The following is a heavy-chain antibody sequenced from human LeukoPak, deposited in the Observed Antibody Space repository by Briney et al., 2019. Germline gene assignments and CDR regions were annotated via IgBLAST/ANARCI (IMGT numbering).Heavy chain of an antibody. CDR1: GGSISSSSYY. CDR2: IYYSGST. Sequence: SETLSLTCTVSGGSISSSSYYWGWIRQPPGKGLEWIGYIYYSGSTNYNPSLKSRVTISVDTSKNQFSLKLSSVTAADTAVYYCAREERDPFTIDYWGQGTLVTVSS. V-gene: IGHV4-61*01. J-gene: IGHJ4*02. CDR3: AREERDPFTIDY.